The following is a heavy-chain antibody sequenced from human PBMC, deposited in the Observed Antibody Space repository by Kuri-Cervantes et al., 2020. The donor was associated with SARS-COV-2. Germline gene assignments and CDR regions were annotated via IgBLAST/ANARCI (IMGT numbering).Heavy chain of an antibody. J-gene: IGHJ6*02. CDR3: ARGRVYARRIYYYYYGMDV. Sequence: SETLSLTSAVYGGSFSGYYWSWIRQPPGKGLEWIGEINHSGSTNYNPSLKSRVTISVDTSKNQFSLKLSPVTAADTAVYYCARGRVYARRIYYYYYGMDVWGQGTTVTVSS. CDR1: GGSFSGYY. D-gene: IGHD3-16*01. V-gene: IGHV4-34*01. CDR2: INHSGST.